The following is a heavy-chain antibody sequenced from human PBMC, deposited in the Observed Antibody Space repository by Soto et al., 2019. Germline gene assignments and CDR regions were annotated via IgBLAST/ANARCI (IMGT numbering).Heavy chain of an antibody. CDR2: FDPEDGET. V-gene: IGHV1-24*01. Sequence: ASVKVSCKVSGYTLTELSMHWVRQAPGKGLEWMGGFDPEDGETIYAQKFQGRVTMTEDTSTDTAYMELSSLRSEDTAVYYCLGSTSCYSCPDFDYWGQGTLVTVSS. J-gene: IGHJ4*02. D-gene: IGHD2-2*01. CDR3: LGSTSCYSCPDFDY. CDR1: GYTLTELS.